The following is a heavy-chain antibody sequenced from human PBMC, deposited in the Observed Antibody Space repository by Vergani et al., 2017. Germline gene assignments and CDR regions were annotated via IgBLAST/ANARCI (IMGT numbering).Heavy chain of an antibody. V-gene: IGHV4-61*02. CDR3: ARGNCGVNCPKYNWLAP. J-gene: IGHJ5*02. Sequence: QVKLQESGPGLLKPSQTLSLTCTVSGESIRSGSHYWSWIRQPAGKGPEWIGHIHTGGSTDLNPSFKSRVFISVDTSKSQFSLKLNSVTVADTAVYYCARGNCGVNCPKYNWLAPWGRGILVTVSS. D-gene: IGHD2-21*01. CDR1: GESIRSGSHY. CDR2: IHTGGST.